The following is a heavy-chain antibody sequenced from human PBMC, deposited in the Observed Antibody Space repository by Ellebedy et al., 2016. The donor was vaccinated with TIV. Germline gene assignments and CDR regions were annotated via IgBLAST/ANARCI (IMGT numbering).Heavy chain of an antibody. Sequence: GSLRLSXTVSGGSISSSSYYWGWIRQPPGKGLEWIGSIYYSGSTYYNPSLKSRVTISVDTSKNQFSLKLSSVTAADTAVYYCARWRDDSSQPTYGMDVWGQGTTVTVSS. CDR2: IYYSGST. CDR3: ARWRDDSSQPTYGMDV. J-gene: IGHJ6*02. CDR1: GGSISSSSYY. V-gene: IGHV4-39*01. D-gene: IGHD3-16*01.